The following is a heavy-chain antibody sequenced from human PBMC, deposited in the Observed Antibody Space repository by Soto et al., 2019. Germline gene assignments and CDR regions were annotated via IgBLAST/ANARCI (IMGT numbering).Heavy chain of an antibody. CDR3: ARSFGWYAIDH. J-gene: IGHJ4*02. Sequence: QIQLQESGPGLVKPSETLSLTCAVSSASIITEQRWTWVRQPPGKGLEGIGEIHHSGSTNNNPSLRSRVTMSVDKSKNQFSLNLNSVTAADTALYYCARSFGWYAIDHWGQGTLVIVSS. CDR1: SASIITEQR. D-gene: IGHD6-19*01. CDR2: IHHSGST. V-gene: IGHV4-4*02.